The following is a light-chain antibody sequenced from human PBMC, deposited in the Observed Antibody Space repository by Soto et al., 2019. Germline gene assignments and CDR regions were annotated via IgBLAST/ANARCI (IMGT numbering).Light chain of an antibody. V-gene: IGKV1-33*01. Sequence: DIQLTQSPSLLSASVGDRVTITCRASHDISTYLAWYQQKPGKAPKLLIYKASTLKSGVPSRFSGVGSGTDFTFTISSLQPEDIATYFCQQYDSLPITFGQGTRLEIK. CDR1: HDISTY. J-gene: IGKJ5*01. CDR2: KAS. CDR3: QQYDSLPIT.